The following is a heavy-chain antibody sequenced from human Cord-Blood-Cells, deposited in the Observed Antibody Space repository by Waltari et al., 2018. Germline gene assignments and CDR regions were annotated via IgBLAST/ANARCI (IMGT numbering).Heavy chain of an antibody. CDR3: ARASSSWYYFDY. V-gene: IGHV4-39*01. Sequence: QLQLQESGPGLVKPSETLSLTCTVSGGSISSSSYYWGWIRQPPGKGLEWIGSIYYSGSTYDNPSLKSRVTISVDTSKNQFSLKLSSVTAADTAVYYCARASSSWYYFDYWGQGTLVTVSS. D-gene: IGHD6-13*01. CDR2: IYYSGST. CDR1: GGSISSSSYY. J-gene: IGHJ4*02.